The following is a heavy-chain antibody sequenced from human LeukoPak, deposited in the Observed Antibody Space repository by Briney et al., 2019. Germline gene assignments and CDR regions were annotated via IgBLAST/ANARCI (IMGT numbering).Heavy chain of an antibody. Sequence: ASVKVSCKTSGYSFTNYPIYWVRQAPGQTLEWMGWIHAGNGKTKYSQKFQGRVTIMSDTSASTVYMQLSSLKSEDTAVYFCARDLTAIKSSDYWGQGTLVTVSS. D-gene: IGHD5-18*01. J-gene: IGHJ4*02. V-gene: IGHV1-3*01. CDR1: GYSFTNYP. CDR3: ARDLTAIKSSDY. CDR2: IHAGNGKT.